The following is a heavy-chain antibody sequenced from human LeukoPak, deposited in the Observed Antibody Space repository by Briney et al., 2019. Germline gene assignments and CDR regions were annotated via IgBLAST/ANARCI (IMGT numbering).Heavy chain of an antibody. CDR1: GFTFSSYG. V-gene: IGHV3-30*18. Sequence: GGSLRLSCAASGFTFSSYGMHWVRQAPGKGLEWVAVISYDGNNKYYADSVKGRFTISRDNSKNTLYLQMNSLRAEDTAVYYCAKLVASGPHGGDYFDYWGQGTLVTVSS. CDR3: AKLVASGPHGGDYFDY. D-gene: IGHD3-16*01. J-gene: IGHJ4*02. CDR2: ISYDGNNK.